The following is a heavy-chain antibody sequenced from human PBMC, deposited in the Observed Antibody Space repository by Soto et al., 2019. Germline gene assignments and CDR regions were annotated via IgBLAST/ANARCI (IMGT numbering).Heavy chain of an antibody. V-gene: IGHV3-21*01. CDR3: ARFIPIYEFWSSYQDYYYGMDV. J-gene: IGHJ6*02. CDR1: GFTFSSYS. Sequence: ESGGGLVKAGGSLRLSCAASGFTFSSYSMNWVRQAPGKGLEWVSSISSSSSYIYYADSVKGRFTISRDNAKNSLYLQMNSLRAEDTAVYYCARFIPIYEFWSSYQDYYYGMDVWGQGTTVTVSS. CDR2: ISSSSSYI. D-gene: IGHD3-3*01.